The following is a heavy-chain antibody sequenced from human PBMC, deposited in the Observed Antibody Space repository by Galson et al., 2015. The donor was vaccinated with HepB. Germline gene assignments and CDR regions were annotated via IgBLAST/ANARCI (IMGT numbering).Heavy chain of an antibody. CDR3: ARDRTPYIVVVPDWFDP. Sequence: SVKVSCKASGYTFTSYGISWVRQAPGQGLEWMGWISAYNGNTNYAQKLQGRVTMTTDTSTSTAYMELGSLRSDDTAVYYCARDRTPYIVVVPDWFDPWGQGTLVTVSS. V-gene: IGHV1-18*01. D-gene: IGHD2-2*01. J-gene: IGHJ5*02. CDR2: ISAYNGNT. CDR1: GYTFTSYG.